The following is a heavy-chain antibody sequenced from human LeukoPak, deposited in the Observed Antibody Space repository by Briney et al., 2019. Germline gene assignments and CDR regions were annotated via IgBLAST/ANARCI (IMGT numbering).Heavy chain of an antibody. CDR3: AKGQHSSSWSFDY. Sequence: GGSLRLSCAASGFTFSSYAMSWVRQAPGKGLEWVSTIIGSGVNTHYADSVKGRFTISRDNSQNTLYLQMNGLRAEDTAVYYCAKGQHSSSWSFDYWGQGTLVTVSS. CDR1: GFTFSSYA. V-gene: IGHV3-23*01. CDR2: IIGSGVNT. J-gene: IGHJ4*02. D-gene: IGHD6-13*01.